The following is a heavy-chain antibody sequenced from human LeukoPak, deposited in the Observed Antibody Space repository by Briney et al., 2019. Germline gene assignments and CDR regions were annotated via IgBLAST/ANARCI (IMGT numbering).Heavy chain of an antibody. Sequence: GGTLRLSCAASGFTFSTYVMHWVRQAPGKGLEWVAVISYDGNNKYYADSVKGRFTISRGNSNNTLYLQMESLKTEDTAVYYCARPADLDYWGQGTLVTVSS. CDR1: GFTFSTYV. J-gene: IGHJ4*02. CDR3: ARPADLDY. V-gene: IGHV3-30-3*01. CDR2: ISYDGNNK.